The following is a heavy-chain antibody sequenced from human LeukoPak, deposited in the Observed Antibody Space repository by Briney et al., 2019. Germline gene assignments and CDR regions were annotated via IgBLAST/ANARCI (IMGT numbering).Heavy chain of an antibody. CDR2: ISSSGSTI. CDR3: ARRGTAMGYFDY. J-gene: IGHJ4*02. V-gene: IGHV3-48*03. Sequence: GGSLRLSCAASGFTFSSYEINWVRQAPGKGLEGVSYISSSGSTIYYADSVKGRFTISRDNAKNSLYLQMNSLRAEDTAVYYCARRGTAMGYFDYWGQGTLVTVSS. D-gene: IGHD5-18*01. CDR1: GFTFSSYE.